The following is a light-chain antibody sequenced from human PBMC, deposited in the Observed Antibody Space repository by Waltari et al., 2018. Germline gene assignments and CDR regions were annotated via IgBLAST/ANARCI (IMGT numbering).Light chain of an antibody. CDR1: SSNVGAGSD. CDR3: QSYDSSLSGWV. J-gene: IGLJ3*02. Sequence: QSVLTQSPSVSGAPGQRVTISCTGSSSNVGAGSDVQWYQQLPGPAPKLPIYGNTNRPSGVPDRFSASKSGTSASLAITGLQAEDEADYYCQSYDSSLSGWVFGGGTKLTVL. CDR2: GNT. V-gene: IGLV1-40*01.